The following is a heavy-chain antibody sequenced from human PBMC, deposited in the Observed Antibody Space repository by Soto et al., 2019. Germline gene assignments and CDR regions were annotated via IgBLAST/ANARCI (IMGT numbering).Heavy chain of an antibody. V-gene: IGHV1-8*01. CDR2: MIPNSGNT. J-gene: IGHJ5*02. Sequence: QVQLVQSGAEVKKPGASVKVSCKASGYTFTSYDINWVRQATGQGLEWMGWMIPNSGNTGYAQKFQGRPNMTRNTSITPAYMALPSLRSEDTGVYLCARGNGGRLDWSTPWGPGTLATVSS. CDR1: GYTFTSYD. D-gene: IGHD2-8*01. CDR3: ARGNGGRLDWSTP.